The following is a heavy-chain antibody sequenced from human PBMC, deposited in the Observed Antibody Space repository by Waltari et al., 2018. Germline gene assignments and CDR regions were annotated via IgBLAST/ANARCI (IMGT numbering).Heavy chain of an antibody. CDR2: IKHSGST. Sequence: QVQLQQWGAGLLKPSETLSLTCAVYGGSFSGYYWSWIRQPPGKGLEGSGEIKHSGSTNNNPSLKSRVTISVETSKNQCSLKLSSVTAADTAVYYCARRRQQLRYYYYYMDVWGKGTTVTVSS. CDR1: GGSFSGYY. J-gene: IGHJ6*03. CDR3: ARRRQQLRYYYYYMDV. V-gene: IGHV4-34*01. D-gene: IGHD6-13*01.